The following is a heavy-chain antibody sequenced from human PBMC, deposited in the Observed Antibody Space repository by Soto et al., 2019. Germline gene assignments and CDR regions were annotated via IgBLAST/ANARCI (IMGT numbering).Heavy chain of an antibody. CDR3: ARGAIVAVPAALSSYHDYTNYRFDS. Sequence: QVQLAQSGAEMTKPGSSVKVSCRASGGSFSDFAFSWVRQAPGQGLEWMGGIIPMFAATKYAQRLLDRVTITADASTNTVYLALNSLTSEDTAIYYCARGAIVAVPAALSSYHDYTNYRFDSWGQGTLVTVSS. D-gene: IGHD2-15*01. CDR2: IIPMFAAT. CDR1: GGSFSDFA. J-gene: IGHJ4*02. V-gene: IGHV1-69*01.